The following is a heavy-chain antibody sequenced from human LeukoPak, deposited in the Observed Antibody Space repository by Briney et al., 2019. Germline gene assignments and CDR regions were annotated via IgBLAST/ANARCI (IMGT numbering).Heavy chain of an antibody. CDR3: AKERVSGNHLLRSYPSDYYGMDV. CDR2: ISSGSDTI. J-gene: IGHJ6*02. V-gene: IGHV3-48*01. CDR1: GFIFNAYN. Sequence: PGGSLRLSCAASGFIFNAYNMYWVRQAPGKGLEWVSYISSGSDTIYYADSMKGRFTISRDNAKNSLYLQMNSLRAEDTAVYYCAKERVSGNHLLRSYPSDYYGMDVWGQGTTVTVSS. D-gene: IGHD4-23*01.